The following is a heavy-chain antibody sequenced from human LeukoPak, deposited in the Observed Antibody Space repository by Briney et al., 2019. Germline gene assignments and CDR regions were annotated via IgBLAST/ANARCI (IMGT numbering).Heavy chain of an antibody. CDR3: ARYSSSWSNWFDP. CDR1: GGSISSYY. V-gene: IGHV4-4*07. Sequence: SETLSLTCTVSGGSISSYYWSWIRQPAGKGLEWIGRIYTSGSTNYDPSLTNRATRSVYTSKKQFSLTLSSVSAADRAVYYCARYSSSWSNWFDPWGEGTLVTASS. CDR2: IYTSGST. J-gene: IGHJ5*02. D-gene: IGHD6-13*01.